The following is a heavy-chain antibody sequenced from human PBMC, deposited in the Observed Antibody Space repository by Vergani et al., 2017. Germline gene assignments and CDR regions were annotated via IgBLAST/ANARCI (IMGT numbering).Heavy chain of an antibody. J-gene: IGHJ4*02. V-gene: IGHV1-46*03. CDR3: ARVHYGILSGFRY. Sequence: QVQVVQSGAEVKKSGASVKVSCKTSGYTFSNYYMHWVRQAPGQGLEWMGIINPSGGHTNYAQKFQGRVTMTRDTSTSTVYMELSSLRSEDTAIYYCARVHYGILSGFRYWGQGTLVTVSA. CDR2: INPSGGHT. D-gene: IGHD3-9*01. CDR1: GYTFSNYY.